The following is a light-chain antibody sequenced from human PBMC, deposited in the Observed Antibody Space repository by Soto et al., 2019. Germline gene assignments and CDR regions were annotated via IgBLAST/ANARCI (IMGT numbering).Light chain of an antibody. Sequence: EIVMTQSPAPLSFSPGEKATLSFRASQSVSSNLAWYQQKPGQAPRLLIYGASNRATGIPDRFSGSGSGTDFTLTISRLEPEDFAVYYCQQYGSSGTFGQGTKVDIK. J-gene: IGKJ1*01. V-gene: IGKV3-20*01. CDR2: GAS. CDR1: QSVSSN. CDR3: QQYGSSGT.